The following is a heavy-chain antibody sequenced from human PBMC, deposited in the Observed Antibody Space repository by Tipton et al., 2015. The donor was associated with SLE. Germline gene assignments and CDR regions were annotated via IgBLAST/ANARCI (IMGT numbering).Heavy chain of an antibody. V-gene: IGHV4-34*01. D-gene: IGHD4/OR15-4a*01. J-gene: IGHJ4*02. CDR2: INHSGST. Sequence: TLSLTCAFYGGSFSVYYWTWIRQPPGRGLEWIGEINHSGSTNYNPSLKSRVTISVGTSKNQFSLKLRSVTAADAAVYHCARRCAKGLGYWGQGTLVTVSS. CDR3: ARRCAKGLGY. CDR1: GGSFSVYY.